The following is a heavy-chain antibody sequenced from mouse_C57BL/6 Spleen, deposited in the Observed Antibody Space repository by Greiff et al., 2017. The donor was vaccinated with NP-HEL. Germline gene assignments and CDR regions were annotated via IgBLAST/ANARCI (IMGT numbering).Heavy chain of an antibody. J-gene: IGHJ1*03. CDR1: GFSLTSYA. D-gene: IGHD1-1*01. CDR2: IWPGGGT. Sequence: QVQLKESGPGLVAPSQSLSITCTVSGFSLTSYAISWVRQPPGKGLEWLGVIWPGGGTNYNSAIKSRLSISNDNSKSQVFLKMNSLQTDDTARYYGAGHYYGSRGYFDVWGTGTTVTVSS. CDR3: AGHYYGSRGYFDV. V-gene: IGHV2-9-1*01.